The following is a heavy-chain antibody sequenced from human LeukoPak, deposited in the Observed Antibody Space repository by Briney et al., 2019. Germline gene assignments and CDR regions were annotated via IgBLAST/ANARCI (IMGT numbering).Heavy chain of an antibody. J-gene: IGHJ4*02. Sequence: PSQTLSLTCNVSGAPVSRSGYYCNWIRQPPGKGLEWIGYIYYDGRTNYNPSLKSRVTISGDTSKNQFSLKLSSVTAADTAMYYCMVNGLGSQAIDFWGQGILVTVSS. CDR1: GAPVSRSGYY. CDR2: IYYDGRT. CDR3: MVNGLGSQAIDF. D-gene: IGHD3-16*01. V-gene: IGHV4-61*08.